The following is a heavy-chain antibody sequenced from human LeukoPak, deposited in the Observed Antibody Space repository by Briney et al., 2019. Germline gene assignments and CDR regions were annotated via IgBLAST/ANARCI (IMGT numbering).Heavy chain of an antibody. J-gene: IGHJ6*02. Sequence: GGSLRLSCAASGFTVSSNYISWVRQAPGKGLEWVSVIYSGGSTYYADSVKGRFTISRHNSKNTLYLQMNSLRAEDTAVYYCAREYYYDSSGYYRGYYGMDVWGQGTTVTVSS. CDR2: IYSGGST. V-gene: IGHV3-53*04. CDR1: GFTVSSNY. CDR3: AREYYYDSSGYYRGYYGMDV. D-gene: IGHD3-22*01.